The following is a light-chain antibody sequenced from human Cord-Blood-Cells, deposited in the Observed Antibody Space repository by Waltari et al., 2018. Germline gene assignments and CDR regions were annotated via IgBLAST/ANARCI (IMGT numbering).Light chain of an antibody. V-gene: IGLV2-23*01. CDR2: EGS. J-gene: IGLJ1*01. Sequence: QSALTQPASVSGSPGQSITISCTGTSSDVGSYNLVSWDQQHPGKAPKLMIYEGSKRPSGVSNRFSGSTSGNTASLTISGLQAEDEADYYCCSYAGRSYVFGTGTKVTVL. CDR3: CSYAGRSYV. CDR1: SSDVGSYNL.